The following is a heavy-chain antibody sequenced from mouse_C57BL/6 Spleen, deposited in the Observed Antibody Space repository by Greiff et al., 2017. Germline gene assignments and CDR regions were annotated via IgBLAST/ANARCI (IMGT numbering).Heavy chain of an antibody. V-gene: IGHV14-4*01. J-gene: IGHJ3*01. Sequence: VQLQQSGAELVRPGASVKLSCTASGFNIKDDYMHWVKQRPEQGLEWIGWIDPENGDTEYASKFQGKATITADPSSNTAYLQLSSLTSEDTAVYYCTTSLFAYWGQGTLVTVSA. CDR1: GFNIKDDY. CDR3: TTSLFAY. CDR2: IDPENGDT.